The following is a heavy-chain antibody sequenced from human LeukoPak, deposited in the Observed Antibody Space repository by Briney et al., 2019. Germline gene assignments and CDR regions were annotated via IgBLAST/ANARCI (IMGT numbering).Heavy chain of an antibody. Sequence: SGGSLRLSCAASGFTVSSNYMSWVRQAPGKGLEWVSVIYSGGTTYYADSVKGRFTISRDNSKNTLYLQMNSLRAEDTAVYHCARAGSNYLYFDSWGQGTLVTVSS. CDR3: ARAGSNYLYFDS. D-gene: IGHD4-11*01. J-gene: IGHJ4*02. V-gene: IGHV3-53*01. CDR1: GFTVSSNY. CDR2: IYSGGTT.